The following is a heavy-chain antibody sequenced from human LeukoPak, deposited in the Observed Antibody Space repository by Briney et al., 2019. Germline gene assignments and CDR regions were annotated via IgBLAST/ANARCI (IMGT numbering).Heavy chain of an antibody. Sequence: ASVKVSCKASGYTFTSYAMHWVRQAPGQRLEWMGWINAGNGNTKYSQKFQGRVTITRDTSASTAYMELSSLRSEDTAVYYCARDQVDTAMVKGFDYWGQGTLVTVSS. CDR1: GYTFTSYA. V-gene: IGHV1-3*01. CDR3: ARDQVDTAMVKGFDY. J-gene: IGHJ4*02. D-gene: IGHD5-18*01. CDR2: INAGNGNT.